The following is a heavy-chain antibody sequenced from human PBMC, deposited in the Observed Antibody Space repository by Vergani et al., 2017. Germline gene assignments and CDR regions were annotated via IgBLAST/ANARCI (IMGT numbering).Heavy chain of an antibody. Sequence: QVQLQESGPGVVKPSQTLSLTCAVSGGSISSGDHCWTWIRQRPGKGLEWIGYIFYSGTTYYNPSLRSRLTISVDTSQNQFSLKLMSVTAADTAVYYCARVDTQVPATSHFYYMDVWGK. CDR3: ARVDTQVPATSHFYYMDV. V-gene: IGHV4-31*11. CDR1: GGSISSGDHC. D-gene: IGHD6-25*01. J-gene: IGHJ6*03. CDR2: IFYSGTT.